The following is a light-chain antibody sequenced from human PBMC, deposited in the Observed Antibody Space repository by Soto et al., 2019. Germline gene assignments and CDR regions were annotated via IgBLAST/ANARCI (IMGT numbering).Light chain of an antibody. CDR3: RSYADSSTWV. CDR1: RSDIGGYKY. V-gene: IGLV2-14*01. Sequence: QSALTQPASLSGSPGQSITISCTGTRSDIGGYKYVSWYQQHPGKAPNLIIYEVINRPSGVSNRFSGSKSGNTASLTISGLQAEDEADYHCRSYADSSTWVFGGGTKLTVL. CDR2: EVI. J-gene: IGLJ3*02.